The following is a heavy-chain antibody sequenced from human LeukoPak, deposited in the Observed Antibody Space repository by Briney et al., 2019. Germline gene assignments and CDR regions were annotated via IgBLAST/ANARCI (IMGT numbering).Heavy chain of an antibody. D-gene: IGHD3-22*01. CDR3: ARGRRWRITMIVVVSRFDP. Sequence: SETLSLTCTVSGGSISSYYWSWIRQPPGKGLEWIGYIYYSGSTNYNPSLKSRVTISVDTSKNQSSLKLSSVTAADTAVYYCARGRRWRITMIVVVSRFDPWGQGTLVTVSS. V-gene: IGHV4-59*01. J-gene: IGHJ5*02. CDR1: GGSISSYY. CDR2: IYYSGST.